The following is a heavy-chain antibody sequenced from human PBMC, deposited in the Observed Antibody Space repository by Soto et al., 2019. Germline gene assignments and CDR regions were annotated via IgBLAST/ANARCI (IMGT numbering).Heavy chain of an antibody. CDR3: AKDPKQWLSYFDY. D-gene: IGHD6-19*01. V-gene: IGHV3-23*01. J-gene: IGHJ4*02. CDR1: GFTFSSYA. CDR2: ISDSGTT. Sequence: GGSLRLSCAASGFTFSSYAMSWVRQAPGKGLEWVSAISDSGTTYYADSVRGRFTVSRDNSKNTLYLQMNSLRAEDTALYYCAKDPKQWLSYFDYWGQGTLVTVSS.